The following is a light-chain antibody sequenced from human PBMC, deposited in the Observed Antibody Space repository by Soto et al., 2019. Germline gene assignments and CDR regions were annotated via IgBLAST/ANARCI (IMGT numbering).Light chain of an antibody. V-gene: IGLV2-11*01. J-gene: IGLJ1*01. Sequence: QSVLTQPRSVSGSPGQSVTISCTGTSSDVGAYNFVSWYQQHPGKAPKLIIYDVTKWPSGVPHLFSGSKSGNTASLTISGLQAEDEAEYYCCSYAGSYTHVFGTGTKVTVL. CDR1: SSDVGAYNF. CDR3: CSYAGSYTHV. CDR2: DVT.